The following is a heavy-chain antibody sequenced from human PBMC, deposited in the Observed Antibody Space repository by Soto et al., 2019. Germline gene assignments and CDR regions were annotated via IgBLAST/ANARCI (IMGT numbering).Heavy chain of an antibody. CDR2: ISSSSSYI. V-gene: IGHV3-21*01. CDR3: ARDCSGSYCLDY. CDR1: GFTFSSYS. J-gene: IGHJ4*02. D-gene: IGHD1-26*01. Sequence: EVQLVESGGGLAKPGGSLRLSCAASGFTFSSYSMNWVRQAPGNGLEWVSSISSSSSYIYYADSVKGRFTISRANAKNSLYLRMNSVRAEDTAVYYCARDCSGSYCLDYWGQGTLVTVSS.